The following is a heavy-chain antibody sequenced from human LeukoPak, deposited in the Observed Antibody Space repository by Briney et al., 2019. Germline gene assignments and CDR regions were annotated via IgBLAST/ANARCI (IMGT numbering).Heavy chain of an antibody. CDR2: ISSSSTI. Sequence: GGSLRLSCAASGFTFSSYRMNWVRQAPGKGLEWVSYISSSSTIYYADSVKGRFTISRDNAKNSLYLQMNSLRAEETAVYYCARSSRELGGYAPWELMPPFDYWGQGTLVTVSS. CDR1: GFTFSSYR. D-gene: IGHD1-7*01. V-gene: IGHV3-48*01. CDR3: ARSSRELGGYAPWELMPPFDY. J-gene: IGHJ4*02.